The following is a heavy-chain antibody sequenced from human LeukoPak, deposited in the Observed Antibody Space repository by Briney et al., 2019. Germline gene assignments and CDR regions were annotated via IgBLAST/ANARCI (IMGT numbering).Heavy chain of an antibody. Sequence: ASVKVSCKVSGYTLTELSMHWVRQAPGKGLEWMGGFDPEDGETIYAQKFQGRVTMTEDTSTDTAYMELSSLRSEDTAVYYCATGTLTEKCGDYYHFDYWGQGTLVTVSS. D-gene: IGHD4-17*01. CDR2: FDPEDGET. CDR1: GYTLTELS. V-gene: IGHV1-24*01. J-gene: IGHJ4*02. CDR3: ATGTLTEKCGDYYHFDY.